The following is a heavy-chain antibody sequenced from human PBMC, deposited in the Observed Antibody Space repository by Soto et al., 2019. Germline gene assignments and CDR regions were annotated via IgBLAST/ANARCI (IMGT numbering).Heavy chain of an antibody. V-gene: IGHV4-30-4*01. CDR1: GGSISSGDYY. Sequence: QVQLQESGPGLVKPSQTLSLTCTVSGGSISSGDYYWSWIRQPPGKGLEWIGYIYYSGSTYYNPSLKSRVTIPVDTSKNQFSLKLSSVTAADTAVYYCARVADYDYVWGSYRPYYYYYGMDVWGQGTTVTVSS. CDR3: ARVADYDYVWGSYRPYYYYYGMDV. J-gene: IGHJ6*02. CDR2: IYYSGST. D-gene: IGHD3-16*02.